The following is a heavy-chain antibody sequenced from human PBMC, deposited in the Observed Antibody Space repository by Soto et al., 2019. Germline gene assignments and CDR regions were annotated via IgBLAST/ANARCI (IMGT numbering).Heavy chain of an antibody. V-gene: IGHV4-34*01. CDR2: INHSGST. D-gene: IGHD1-26*01. CDR1: GGSFSGYY. CDR3: ARVDSGSYFLDY. J-gene: IGHJ4*02. Sequence: SETLSLTCAVYGGSFSGYYWSWIRQPPGKGLEWIGEINHSGSTNYNPSLKSRVTISVDTSKNQFSLKLSSVTAADTAVYYCARVDSGSYFLDYWGQGTLVTVSS.